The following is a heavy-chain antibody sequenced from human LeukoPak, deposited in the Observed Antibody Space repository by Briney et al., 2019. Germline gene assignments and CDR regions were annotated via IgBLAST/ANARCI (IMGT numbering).Heavy chain of an antibody. D-gene: IGHD5-24*01. CDR1: GFTVSSNY. V-gene: IGHV3-66*01. J-gene: IGHJ3*02. Sequence: GGSLRLSCAASGFTVSSNYMSWVRQAPGKGLEWVSVIYSGGSTYYADSVKGRFTISRDNAKNTLYLQMNSLRAEDTAVYYCARGGRWLDDAFDIWGQGTMVTVSS. CDR3: ARGGRWLDDAFDI. CDR2: IYSGGST.